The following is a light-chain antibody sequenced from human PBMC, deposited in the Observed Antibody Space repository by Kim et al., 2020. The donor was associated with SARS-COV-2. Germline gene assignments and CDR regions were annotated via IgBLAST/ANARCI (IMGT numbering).Light chain of an antibody. V-gene: IGKV3-20*01. CDR1: QSVNSIY. CDR2: AAS. CDR3: QQYGRSPRT. J-gene: IGKJ1*01. Sequence: EVVLTQSPGTVSLSPGERATLSCRASQSVNSIYLAWYQQKPGQAPRLLIYAASSRATGIPDRFSGSGSGTDFTLTISRLEPEDFVVYYCQQYGRSPRTFGQGTKVDIK.